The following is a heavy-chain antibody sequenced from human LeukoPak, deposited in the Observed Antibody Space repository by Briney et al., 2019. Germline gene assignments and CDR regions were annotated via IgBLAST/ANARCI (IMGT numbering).Heavy chain of an antibody. V-gene: IGHV4-34*01. J-gene: IGHJ4*02. Sequence: SETLSLTCAVYGGSFSGYYWSWIRQTPGKGLEWIGEISHSGSTNYNPSLKSRVTISVDTSKNQFSLKLGSMTAADTAVYYCARVYYDILTGSYIAVFDYWGQGTLVTVSS. CDR1: GGSFSGYY. D-gene: IGHD3-9*01. CDR2: ISHSGST. CDR3: ARVYYDILTGSYIAVFDY.